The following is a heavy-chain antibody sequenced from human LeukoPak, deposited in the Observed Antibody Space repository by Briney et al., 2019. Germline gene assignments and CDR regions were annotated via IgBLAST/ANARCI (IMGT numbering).Heavy chain of an antibody. J-gene: IGHJ5*02. D-gene: IGHD2-2*01. CDR3: AIGRYCSSTSCYAPNWFDP. V-gene: IGHV3-21*01. CDR2: ISSSSSYI. Sequence: GGSLRLSCAASGFTFSSYSMNWVRQAPGKGLEWVSSISSSSSYIYYADSVKGRFTISRDKAKNSLYLQMNSLRAEDTAVYYCAIGRYCSSTSCYAPNWFDPWGQGTLVTVSS. CDR1: GFTFSSYS.